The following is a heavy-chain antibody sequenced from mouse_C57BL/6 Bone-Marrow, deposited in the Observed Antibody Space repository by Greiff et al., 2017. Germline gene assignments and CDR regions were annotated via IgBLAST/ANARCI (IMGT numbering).Heavy chain of an antibody. V-gene: IGHV14-4*01. J-gene: IGHJ2*01. Sequence: EVQLQQSGAELVKPGASVKLSCTASGFNIKDYYMHWVKQRPEQGLEWIGWIDPENGDTEYASKFQGKATITADTSSNTAYLQLSSLTSEDTAVYYCTHYYYGSYYFDYWGQGTTLTVSS. CDR2: IDPENGDT. CDR3: THYYYGSYYFDY. CDR1: GFNIKDYY. D-gene: IGHD1-1*01.